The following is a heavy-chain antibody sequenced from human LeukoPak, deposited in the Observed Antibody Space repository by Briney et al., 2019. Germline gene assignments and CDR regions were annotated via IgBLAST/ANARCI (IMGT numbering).Heavy chain of an antibody. Sequence: GGSLRLSCAASGFTFGNYGMSWVRQAPGRGLEWVSAISDGGGTRYYADSVKGRFTISRDNSKNTLYLQMNSLRADDTAMYYCAKEPNYYYFYMDVWGKGTTVTISS. CDR3: AKEPNYYYFYMDV. CDR1: GFTFGNYG. CDR2: ISDGGGTR. J-gene: IGHJ6*03. V-gene: IGHV3-23*01.